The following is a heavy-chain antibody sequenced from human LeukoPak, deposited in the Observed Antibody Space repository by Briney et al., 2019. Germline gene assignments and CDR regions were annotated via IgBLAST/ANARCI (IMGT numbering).Heavy chain of an antibody. V-gene: IGHV4-39*01. CDR2: IYYSGST. Sequence: SSETLSLTCTVSGGSISSSSYYWGWIRQPPGKGLEWIGSIYYSGSTYYNPSLKSRVTISVDTSKNRFSLKLSSVTAADTAVYYCARQGYDFWSGYPNWFDPWGQGTLVIVSS. D-gene: IGHD3-3*01. J-gene: IGHJ5*02. CDR1: GGSISSSSYY. CDR3: ARQGYDFWSGYPNWFDP.